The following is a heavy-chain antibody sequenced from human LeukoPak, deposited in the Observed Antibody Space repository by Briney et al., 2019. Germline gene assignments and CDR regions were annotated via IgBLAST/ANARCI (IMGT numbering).Heavy chain of an antibody. CDR3: ARLGLGVMLSAPSLDY. CDR1: GLTFDDYA. CDR2: ISWNSGSI. V-gene: IGHV3-9*01. D-gene: IGHD1-7*01. Sequence: GGSLRLSCAASGLTFDDYAMHWVRQAPGKGLEWVSGISWNSGSIGYADSVKGRFTISRDNSKNTMYLQMNSLRTEDTAVYYCARLGLGVMLSAPSLDYWGQGTLVTVSS. J-gene: IGHJ4*02.